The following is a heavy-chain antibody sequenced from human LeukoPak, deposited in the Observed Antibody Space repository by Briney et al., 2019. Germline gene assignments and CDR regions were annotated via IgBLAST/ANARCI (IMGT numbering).Heavy chain of an antibody. CDR2: IYYSGST. V-gene: IGHV4-39*07. J-gene: IGHJ6*03. D-gene: IGHD6-6*01. Sequence: SETLSLTCTVSGGSISSSSYYWGWIRQPPGKGLEWIGSIYYSGSTYYNPSLKSRVTISVDTSKNQFSLKLSSVTAADTAVYYCASLSSSSRRDYYYYYMDVWGKGTTVTVSS. CDR3: ASLSSSSRRDYYYYYMDV. CDR1: GGSISSSSYY.